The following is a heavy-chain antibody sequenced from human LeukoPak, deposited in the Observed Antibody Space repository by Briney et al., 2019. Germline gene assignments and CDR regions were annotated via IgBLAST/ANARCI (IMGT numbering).Heavy chain of an antibody. J-gene: IGHJ3*02. CDR3: ARDIFGGAFDI. Sequence: GGSLRLSCAASGFTFSTYSMNWVRQAPGKGLEWVSSISRSSTYISYADSVKGRFTISRDNAKNSLYLQMNSLRAEDTAVYYCARDIFGGAFDIWGQGTMVTVSS. CDR2: ISRSSTYI. D-gene: IGHD3-10*01. V-gene: IGHV3-21*01. CDR1: GFTFSTYS.